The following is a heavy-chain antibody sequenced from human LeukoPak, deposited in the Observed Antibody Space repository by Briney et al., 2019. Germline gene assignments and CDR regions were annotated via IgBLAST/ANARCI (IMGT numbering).Heavy chain of an antibody. CDR2: ISYDGSNK. Sequence: GGSLRLSCAASGFTFSSYGMHWVRQAPGKGLEWVAVISYDGSNKYYADSVKGRFTISRDNSKNTLYLQMNSLRAEDTAVYYCAGPAYYYGSGSQDAFDIWGQGTKVTVSS. D-gene: IGHD3-10*01. J-gene: IGHJ3*02. CDR3: AGPAYYYGSGSQDAFDI. V-gene: IGHV3-30*03. CDR1: GFTFSSYG.